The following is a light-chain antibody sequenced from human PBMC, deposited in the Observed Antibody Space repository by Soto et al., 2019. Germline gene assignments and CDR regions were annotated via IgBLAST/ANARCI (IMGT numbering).Light chain of an antibody. J-gene: IGKJ4*01. CDR2: GAS. Sequence: EMRMTQARATLSVSPGERATLSCRASQSVDSNLAWYQQKPGQAPRLRIYGASTRATGIPARFSGSGSGTEFTLTISSLQSEDFAVYYCQQYNNWPITFGGGTKVDI. CDR3: QQYNNWPIT. CDR1: QSVDSN. V-gene: IGKV3-15*01.